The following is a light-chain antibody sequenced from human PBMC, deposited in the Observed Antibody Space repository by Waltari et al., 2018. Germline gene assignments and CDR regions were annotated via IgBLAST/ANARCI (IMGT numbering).Light chain of an antibody. CDR3: QQYDYWPWT. CDR1: QSLTSST. CDR2: GTS. V-gene: IGKV3D-15*01. Sequence: DIVMTQSPATLSLSPGESATLSCRASQSLTSSTFAWFQQKPCQPPRPLIYGTSTRAAGSPDRFSGSGSGTDFSLTISGRQPEDFATYYCQQYDYWPWTFGQGTRVE. J-gene: IGKJ1*01.